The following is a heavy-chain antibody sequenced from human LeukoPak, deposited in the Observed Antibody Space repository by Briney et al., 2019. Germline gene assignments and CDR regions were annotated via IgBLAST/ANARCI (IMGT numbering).Heavy chain of an antibody. CDR3: AVFSSTGYSYGSVDY. J-gene: IGHJ4*02. V-gene: IGHV1-18*01. D-gene: IGHD5-18*01. CDR2: ISAYNGNT. Sequence: ASVKVSCKASGYTFTSYGISWVRQAPGQGLEWMGWISAYNGNTNYAQKLQGRVTMTTDTSTSTAYMELRSLRSDDTAVYYCAVFSSTGYSYGSVDYWGQGTLVTVSS. CDR1: GYTFTSYG.